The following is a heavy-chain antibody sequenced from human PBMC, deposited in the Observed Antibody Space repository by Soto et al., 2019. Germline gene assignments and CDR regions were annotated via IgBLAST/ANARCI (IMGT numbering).Heavy chain of an antibody. V-gene: IGHV1-46*01. D-gene: IGHD1-1*01. CDR1: GYTFTIYY. Sequence: GASVKVSCKASGYTFTIYYMHCVLQSPGQWREWMGIINPSGGSTSYAQKFQGRVTMTSDTSISTAHMELSSLRSEDTAVYYCARRAETNGWNGFGADKYYFDFWGQETLVTVSS. CDR2: INPSGGST. CDR3: ARRAETNGWNGFGADKYYFDF. J-gene: IGHJ4*02.